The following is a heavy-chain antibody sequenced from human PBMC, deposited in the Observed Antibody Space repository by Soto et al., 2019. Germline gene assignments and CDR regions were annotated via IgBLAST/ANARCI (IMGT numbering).Heavy chain of an antibody. J-gene: IGHJ4*02. V-gene: IGHV4-39*01. D-gene: IGHD3-10*01. CDR3: ARHRRRGFDY. Sequence: PAETLCVTCTISVGSISISSYYWGWIRQPPGKGLEWIGSIYYSGSTYYNPSLKSRVTISVDTSKKQFSLKLSSVTAADTAVYYCARHRRRGFDYWGQGTMVTVSS. CDR1: VGSISISSYY. CDR2: IYYSGST.